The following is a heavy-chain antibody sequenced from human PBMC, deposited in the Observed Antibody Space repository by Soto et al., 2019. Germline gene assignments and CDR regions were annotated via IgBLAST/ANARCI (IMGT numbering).Heavy chain of an antibody. Sequence: VQVVESGGDLVQPGGSLRLSCAASGFTFSSSWLNWVRQAPGKGLEWVANTNEDGSAKYHVDSVKGRFTISRDNAKNSLYLQMNNLRGEDTAVYYCGRGRQHAIDIWCQGTMVTVSS. CDR3: GRGRQHAIDI. J-gene: IGHJ3*02. CDR1: GFTFSSSW. V-gene: IGHV3-7*04. CDR2: TNEDGSAK. D-gene: IGHD6-25*01.